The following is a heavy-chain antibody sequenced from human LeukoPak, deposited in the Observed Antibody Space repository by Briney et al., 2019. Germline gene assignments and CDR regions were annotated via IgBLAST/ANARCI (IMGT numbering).Heavy chain of an antibody. J-gene: IGHJ3*02. CDR2: IKQDGGEK. D-gene: IGHD4-17*01. CDR3: ASSKVMDYGAHTWALDI. Sequence: PGGSLRLSCAASGFTFSSYSMNWVRQAPGKGLEWVGNIKQDGGEKYYVDSVKGRFTISRDNAKNSLYLQMNSLRAEDTAVYYCASSKVMDYGAHTWALDIWGQGTMVTVSS. V-gene: IGHV3-7*01. CDR1: GFTFSSYS.